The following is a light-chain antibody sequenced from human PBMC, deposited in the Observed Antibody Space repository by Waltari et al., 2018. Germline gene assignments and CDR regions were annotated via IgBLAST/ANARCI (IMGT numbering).Light chain of an antibody. CDR3: QQSYNSPRT. Sequence: LQMTQSPSSLSASVGDRVTLTCRASQSISTYLNWYQQKPGKAPKLLIYAASTMQSGVPSRFSGSGSGTDFTLSISSLQPEDFATYYCQQSYNSPRTFGQGTKVEIK. V-gene: IGKV1-39*01. J-gene: IGKJ1*01. CDR1: QSISTY. CDR2: AAS.